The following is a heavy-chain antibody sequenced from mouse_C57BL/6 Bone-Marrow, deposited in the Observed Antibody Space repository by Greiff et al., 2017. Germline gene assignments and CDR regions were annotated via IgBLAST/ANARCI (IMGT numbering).Heavy chain of an antibody. Sequence: VLLQQPGAELVMPGASVKLSCKASGYTFTSYWMHWVKQRPGQGLEWIGEIDPSDSYTNYNQKFKGKSTLTVDKSSSTAYMQLSSLTSEDSAVYYCARWVTTGGFAYWGQGTLVTVSA. J-gene: IGHJ3*01. V-gene: IGHV1-69*01. D-gene: IGHD1-1*01. CDR3: ARWVTTGGFAY. CDR1: GYTFTSYW. CDR2: IDPSDSYT.